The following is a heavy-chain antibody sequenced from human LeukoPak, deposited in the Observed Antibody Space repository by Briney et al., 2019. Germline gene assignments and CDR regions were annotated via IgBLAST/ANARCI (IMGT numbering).Heavy chain of an antibody. CDR1: GFTFSTYS. Sequence: GGSLRLSCAASGFTFSTYSMNWVRQAPGKGLEWVSYITGSSSPIYYADSVKGRFTVSRDNAKNSLYLQMNSLRDADTAVYYCTRDPHALDYWGQGTLVTVSS. CDR2: ITGSSSPI. CDR3: TRDPHALDY. J-gene: IGHJ4*02. V-gene: IGHV3-48*02.